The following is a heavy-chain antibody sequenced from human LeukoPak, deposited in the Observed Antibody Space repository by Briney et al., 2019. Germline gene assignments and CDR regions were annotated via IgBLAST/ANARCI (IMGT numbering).Heavy chain of an antibody. CDR2: IYSGGST. CDR1: GFTVSSNY. J-gene: IGHJ6*02. Sequence: PGGSLRLSCAASGFTVSSNYMSWVRQAPGKGLEWVSVIYSGGSTYYPDSVKGRFTISRHNSRNTLYLQMNILRAEDTAVYYCARSRYYYDSSGYYPPPDGMDVWGQGTTVTVSS. V-gene: IGHV3-53*04. CDR3: ARSRYYYDSSGYYPPPDGMDV. D-gene: IGHD3-22*01.